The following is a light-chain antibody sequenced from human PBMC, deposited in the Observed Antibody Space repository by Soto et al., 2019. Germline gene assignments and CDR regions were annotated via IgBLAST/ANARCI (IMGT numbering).Light chain of an antibody. CDR2: LEGSGSY. V-gene: IGLV4-60*03. CDR1: SGHSSYI. Sequence: QAVVTQSSSASASLGSSVKLTCTLSSGHSSYIIAWHQQQPGKAPRYLMKLEGSGSYNKGSGVPDRFSGSSSGADRYLTISTLQSEDEADYYCETWDSNTAVFGGGTQLTVL. J-gene: IGLJ7*01. CDR3: ETWDSNTAV.